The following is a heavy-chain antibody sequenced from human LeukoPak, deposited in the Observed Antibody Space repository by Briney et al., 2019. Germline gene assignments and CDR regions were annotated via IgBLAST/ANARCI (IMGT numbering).Heavy chain of an antibody. V-gene: IGHV6-1*01. J-gene: IGHJ5*02. CDR3: ARRLTQYDCFDP. Sequence: SQTLSLTCAISGDSVSINSVTWNWIRQSPSRGLEWLGRTYYRSSWYNDYAVSVRGRITVNPDTSKNQFSLHLNSVTPEDTAVYYCARRLTQYDCFDPWGQGILVTVSS. CDR2: TYYRSSWYN. CDR1: GDSVSINSVT. D-gene: IGHD2-2*01.